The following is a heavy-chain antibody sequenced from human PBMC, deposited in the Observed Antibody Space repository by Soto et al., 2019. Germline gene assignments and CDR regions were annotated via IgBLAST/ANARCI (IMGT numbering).Heavy chain of an antibody. CDR1: GYTFTSYG. V-gene: IGHV1-18*01. D-gene: IGHD3-10*01. CDR2: IRAYNGNT. CDR3: AREWFGELSSYYYGMDV. J-gene: IGHJ6*02. Sequence: QVQLVQSGAEMKKPGASVKVSCKASGYTFTSYGISWVRQAPGQGLEWMGWIRAYNGNTNYAQKLQGRVTMTTDTSTSTAYMELRSLISDDTAVYYCAREWFGELSSYYYGMDVWGQGTTVTVSS.